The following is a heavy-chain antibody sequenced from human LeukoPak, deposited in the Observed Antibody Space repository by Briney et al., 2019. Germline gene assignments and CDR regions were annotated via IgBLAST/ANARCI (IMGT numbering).Heavy chain of an antibody. D-gene: IGHD6-13*01. J-gene: IGHJ4*02. CDR1: GGSISSYY. Sequence: SETLSLTCTVSGGSISSYYWSWIRQPPGKGLEWIGYIYCSGSTNYNPSLKSRVTISVDTSKNQFSLKLSSVTAADTAVYYCARDGYSSSWYDYWGQGTLVTVSS. V-gene: IGHV4-59*01. CDR2: IYCSGST. CDR3: ARDGYSSSWYDY.